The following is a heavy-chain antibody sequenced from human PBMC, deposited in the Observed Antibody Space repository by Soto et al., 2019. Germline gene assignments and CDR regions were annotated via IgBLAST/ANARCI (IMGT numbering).Heavy chain of an antibody. D-gene: IGHD5-12*01. CDR1: GYTFTSDD. V-gene: IGHV1-8*01. CDR2: MNPNSGNT. Sequence: QVQLVQSGAEVKKPGASVKVSCKASGYTFTSDDINWVRQATGQGLEWMGWMNPNSGNTGYAQKFQGRVTMTRNTSISTAYMELSSLRSEDTAVYYCAALRGDGYNYYYYYGMDVWGQGTTVTVSS. J-gene: IGHJ6*02. CDR3: AALRGDGYNYYYYYGMDV.